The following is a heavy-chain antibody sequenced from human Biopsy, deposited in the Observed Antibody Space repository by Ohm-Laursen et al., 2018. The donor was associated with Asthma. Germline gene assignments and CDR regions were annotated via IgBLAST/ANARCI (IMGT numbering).Heavy chain of an antibody. CDR2: ISSSSSTI. CDR1: GFTFSSYS. CDR3: ARDYGGNSGYYYGMDV. D-gene: IGHD4-23*01. Sequence: SLRLSCLASGFTFSSYSMNWVRQAPGKGLEWVSYISSSSSTIYYADSVKGRFTISRDNAKNSLYLQMNSLRDEDTAVYYCARDYGGNSGYYYGMDVWGQGTTVTVSS. J-gene: IGHJ6*02. V-gene: IGHV3-48*02.